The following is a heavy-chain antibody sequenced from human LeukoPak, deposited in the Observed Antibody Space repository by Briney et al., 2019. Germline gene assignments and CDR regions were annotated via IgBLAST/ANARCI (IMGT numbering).Heavy chain of an antibody. CDR2: IRYDGSNK. D-gene: IGHD6-19*01. Sequence: GGSLRLSCAASGFTFSSYGMHWVRQAPGKGLEWVAFIRYDGSNKYYADSVKGRFTISRDNSKNTLYLQMNSLRAEDTAVYYCARHVYSSGWSSFDYWGQGTLVTVSS. V-gene: IGHV3-30*02. J-gene: IGHJ4*02. CDR3: ARHVYSSGWSSFDY. CDR1: GFTFSSYG.